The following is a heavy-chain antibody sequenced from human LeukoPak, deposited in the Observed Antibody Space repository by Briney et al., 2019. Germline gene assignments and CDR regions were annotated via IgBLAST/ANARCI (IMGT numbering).Heavy chain of an antibody. CDR1: GFTFSSYW. J-gene: IGHJ4*02. CDR3: ARLQWLGRSAFDY. CDR2: IKQDGSEK. D-gene: IGHD6-19*01. V-gene: IGHV3-7*01. Sequence: GGSLRLSCAAPGFTFSSYWMSWVRQAPGKGLEWVANIKQDGSEKYYVDSVKGRFTISRDNAKNSLYLQMNSLRAEDTAVYYCARLQWLGRSAFDYWGQGTLVTVSS.